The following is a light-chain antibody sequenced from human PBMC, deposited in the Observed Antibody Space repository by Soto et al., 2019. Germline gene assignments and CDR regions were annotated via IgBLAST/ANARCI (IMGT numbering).Light chain of an antibody. CDR1: QSVYSRY. J-gene: IGKJ5*01. CDR2: GAI. Sequence: EIVLTQSPGSLSLSPGERATLSCRASQSVYSRYLPWYQQKSGQAPRLLIHGAISRAAGLPDRLSGSDSGGDFTPIINPVAPEDSAVYYCQQYGSSPYAFGRGTRLEI. CDR3: QQYGSSPYA. V-gene: IGKV3-20*01.